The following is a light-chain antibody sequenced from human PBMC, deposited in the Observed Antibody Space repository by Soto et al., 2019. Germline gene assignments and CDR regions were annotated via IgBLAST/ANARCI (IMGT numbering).Light chain of an antibody. Sequence: QSVLTQPASVSRSPGQSITISCTGTSSDVGGYNYVSWYRHHPGKAPKLIIFDVSNRPSGVSNPFSGSKSGNTASLTISGLQPEDEADYYCSSYTTSNTRQIVFGTGTKVTV. CDR3: SSYTTSNTRQIV. V-gene: IGLV2-14*03. CDR1: SSDVGGYNY. J-gene: IGLJ1*01. CDR2: DVS.